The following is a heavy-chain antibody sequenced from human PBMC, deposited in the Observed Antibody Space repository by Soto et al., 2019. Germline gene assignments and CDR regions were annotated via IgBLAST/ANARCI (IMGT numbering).Heavy chain of an antibody. D-gene: IGHD1-1*01. V-gene: IGHV1-69*04. J-gene: IGHJ3*02. CDR2: IIPILGIA. CDR1: GGTFSSYT. Sequence: ASVKVSCKASGGTFSSYTISWVRQAPGQGLEWMGRIIPILGIANYAQKFQGRVTITADKSTSTAYMELSSLRSEDTAVYYCARDFAGTGDAFDIWGQGTMVTVSS. CDR3: ARDFAGTGDAFDI.